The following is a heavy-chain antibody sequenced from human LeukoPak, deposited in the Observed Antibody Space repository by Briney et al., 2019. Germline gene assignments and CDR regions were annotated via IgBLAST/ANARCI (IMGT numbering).Heavy chain of an antibody. CDR2: INEDGSAK. J-gene: IGHJ3*01. D-gene: IGHD2-2*01. CDR3: ARDQSPNCDATSCNDAYDL. CDR1: GFPFSTYW. V-gene: IGHV3-7*01. Sequence: RSGGSLRLSCAASGFPFSTYWMSWVRQAPGKGLEWVANINEDGSAKHFLDSVKGRFTVSRDNADNSLYLQVYSLRAEDTAVYYCARDQSPNCDATSCNDAYDLWGQGTVVTVSS.